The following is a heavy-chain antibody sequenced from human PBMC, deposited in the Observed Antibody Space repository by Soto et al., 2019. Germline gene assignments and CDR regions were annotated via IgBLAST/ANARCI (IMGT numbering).Heavy chain of an antibody. J-gene: IGHJ6*02. CDR1: GFTFSSYW. V-gene: IGHV3-74*01. D-gene: IGHD3-10*01. CDR2: INSDGSST. CDR3: ARDRRAMVPIYYYGMDV. Sequence: EVQLVESGGGLVQPGGSLRLSCAASGFTFSSYWMHWVRQAPGKGLVWVSRINSDGSSTSYADSVKGRFTISRDNAKNTLYLQMNSLRAEDTAVYYCARDRRAMVPIYYYGMDVWGQGNTVTVSS.